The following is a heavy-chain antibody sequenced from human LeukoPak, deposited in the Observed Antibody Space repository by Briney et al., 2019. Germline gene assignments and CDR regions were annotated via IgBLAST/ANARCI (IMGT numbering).Heavy chain of an antibody. V-gene: IGHV4-59*08. J-gene: IGHJ4*02. CDR1: GGSISNYH. CDR2: INYRGST. D-gene: IGHD3/OR15-3a*01. CDR3: ASGLYAYYFDY. Sequence: SETLSLTCPVSGGSISNYHLNWIRQPPGKGLEWIGYINYRGSTKYYPSLKSRVTIAVDTSKNQLSLKVSSVTAADTAVYYCASGLYAYYFDYWGQGTLVTVSS.